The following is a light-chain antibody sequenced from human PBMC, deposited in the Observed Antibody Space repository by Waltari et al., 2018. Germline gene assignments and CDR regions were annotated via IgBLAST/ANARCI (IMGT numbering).Light chain of an antibody. J-gene: IGLJ7*01. CDR1: RSNIGNNY. Sequence: QSVLTQPPSVSAAPGQRVTISCSGGRSNIGNNYVSWYRQFPGTAPKLLIYEDTERPSGIAGRFSGSKSGTSATLDITGLQAGDEADYYCGTWDSSLSGAVFGGGTHLIVL. V-gene: IGLV1-51*02. CDR2: EDT. CDR3: GTWDSSLSGAV.